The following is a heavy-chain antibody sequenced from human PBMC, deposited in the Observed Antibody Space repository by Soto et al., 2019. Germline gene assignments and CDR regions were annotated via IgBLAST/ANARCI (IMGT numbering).Heavy chain of an antibody. J-gene: IGHJ5*02. Sequence: GGSLRLSCTASGVTSGDYAMSWFRQAPGKGLEWVSYISSSSSTIYYADSVKGRFTISRDNAKNSLYLQMNSLRDEDTAVYYCAREAYSSGLNWFDPWGQGTLVTVS. CDR2: ISSSSSTI. D-gene: IGHD6-19*01. CDR3: AREAYSSGLNWFDP. CDR1: GVTSGDYA. V-gene: IGHV3-48*02.